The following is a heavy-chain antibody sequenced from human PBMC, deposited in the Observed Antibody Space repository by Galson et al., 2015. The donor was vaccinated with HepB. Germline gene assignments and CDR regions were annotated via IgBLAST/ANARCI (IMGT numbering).Heavy chain of an antibody. CDR2: IIPIFGTA. Sequence: SVKVSCKASGGTFSSYAISWVRQAPGQGLEWMGGIIPIFGTANYAQKFQSRVTITADESTSTAYMELSSLRSEDTAVYYCARARMTTVTTWSLYYYYGMDVWGQGTTVTASS. CDR3: ARARMTTVTTWSLYYYYGMDV. D-gene: IGHD4-11*01. V-gene: IGHV1-69*13. J-gene: IGHJ6*02. CDR1: GGTFSSYA.